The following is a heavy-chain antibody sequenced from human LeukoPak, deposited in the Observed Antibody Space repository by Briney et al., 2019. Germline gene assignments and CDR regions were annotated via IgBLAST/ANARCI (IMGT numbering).Heavy chain of an antibody. D-gene: IGHD2-8*02. CDR2: ISGNGRST. J-gene: IGHJ5*02. CDR3: VKLRLVVVSHANWFDP. V-gene: IGHV3-23*01. CDR1: GFTFNTYA. Sequence: GGSLRLPCEASGFTFNTYAMSWVRQAPGKGLEWVSSISGNGRSTYYADSVKGRFTISRDNSKSMLLLEMRSLTVEDTAVYYCVKLRLVVVSHANWFDPWGQGTLVTVSS.